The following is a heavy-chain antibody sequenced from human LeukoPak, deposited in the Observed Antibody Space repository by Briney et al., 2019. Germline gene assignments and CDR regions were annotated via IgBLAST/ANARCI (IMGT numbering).Heavy chain of an antibody. D-gene: IGHD3-9*01. V-gene: IGHV4-59*08. CDR3: ARLKFDVLTGYYEALDY. CDR2: IYYSGTT. Sequence: PSETLSLTCTVSGDSISGNYWTWIRQPPGKGLEWIGYIYYSGTTNYNPSLKSRVTMSVDTSKNQFSLKLRSVTAADTAVYYCARLKFDVLTGYYEALDYWGQGTLVTVSS. J-gene: IGHJ4*02. CDR1: GDSISGNY.